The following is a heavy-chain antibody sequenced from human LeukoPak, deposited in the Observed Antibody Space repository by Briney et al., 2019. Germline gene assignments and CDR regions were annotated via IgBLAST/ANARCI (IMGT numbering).Heavy chain of an antibody. Sequence: GGPLRLSCAASGFTFSSHWMSWVRQAPGKGLEWVGNIKADGSEAYHVDSVKGRFTISRDNARNSLFLQMNSLRVEDTAVYYCASQSYARFDPWGQGTLVTVSS. J-gene: IGHJ5*02. CDR1: GFTFSSHW. CDR3: ASQSYARFDP. V-gene: IGHV3-7*01. D-gene: IGHD3-16*01. CDR2: IKADGSEA.